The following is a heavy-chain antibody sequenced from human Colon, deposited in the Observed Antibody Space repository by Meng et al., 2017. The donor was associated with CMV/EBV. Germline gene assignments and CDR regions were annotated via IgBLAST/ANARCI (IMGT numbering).Heavy chain of an antibody. Sequence: SETLSLTCTVSGGSITSSNRWSWVRQPPGKGLEWIGEIYHSGGTDYNPSLESRLTISVDKSRNQFSLRLSSVTAADTVVYYCARVRLVPASMPNFDYWGQGTLVTVSS. CDR2: IYHSGGT. D-gene: IGHD2-2*01. J-gene: IGHJ4*02. V-gene: IGHV4-4*02. CDR3: ARVRLVPASMPNFDY. CDR1: GGSITSSNR.